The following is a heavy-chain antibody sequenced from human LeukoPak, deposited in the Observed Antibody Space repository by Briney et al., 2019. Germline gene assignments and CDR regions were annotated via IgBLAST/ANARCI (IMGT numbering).Heavy chain of an antibody. CDR1: GGTFSSYG. Sequence: SVKVSCKASGGTFSSYGISWVRQAPGQGLEWMGGIIPIFGTPNYAQKFQGRVTITADKSSSTAYMELSSLRPEDMAVYYCARARLVVTALDYWGQGTLVTVSS. CDR3: ARARLVVTALDY. V-gene: IGHV1-69*06. J-gene: IGHJ4*02. D-gene: IGHD2-21*02. CDR2: IIPIFGTP.